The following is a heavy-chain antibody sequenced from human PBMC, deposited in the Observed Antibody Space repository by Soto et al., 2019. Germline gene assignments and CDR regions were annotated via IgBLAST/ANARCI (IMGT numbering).Heavy chain of an antibody. Sequence: QVQLVQSGAEVKKPGSSVKVSYKASGGTFSSYAISWVRQAPGQGLEWMGGIIPIFGTANYAQKFQGRVTITADESTSTAYMELSSLRSEDTAVYYCARDLVRIAAAGTDYYYYGMDVWGQGTTVTVSS. CDR1: GGTFSSYA. J-gene: IGHJ6*02. V-gene: IGHV1-69*01. CDR2: IIPIFGTA. D-gene: IGHD6-13*01. CDR3: ARDLVRIAAAGTDYYYYGMDV.